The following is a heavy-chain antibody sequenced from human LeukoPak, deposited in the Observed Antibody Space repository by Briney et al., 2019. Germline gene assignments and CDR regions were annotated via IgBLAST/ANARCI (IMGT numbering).Heavy chain of an antibody. CDR2: ISGSSDYI. V-gene: IGHV3-21*01. CDR1: GFIFSSYA. D-gene: IGHD2-2*01. CDR3: ARAPTVLVGYCSSASCQADY. J-gene: IGHJ4*02. Sequence: GGSLRLSCAASGFIFSSYAMNWVRQAPGKGLEWVSAISGSSDYIYYADSVKGRFTISRDNAKNSLFLQMNSLRAEDTAVYYCARAPTVLVGYCSSASCQADYWGQGTLVTVSS.